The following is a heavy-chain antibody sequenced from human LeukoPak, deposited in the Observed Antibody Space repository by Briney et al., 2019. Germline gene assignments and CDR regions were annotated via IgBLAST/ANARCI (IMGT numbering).Heavy chain of an antibody. CDR3: ARASILHYGMDV. CDR1: GGTFSSYA. CDR2: IIPILGIA. Sequence: ASVKVSCKASGGTFSSYAISWVRQAPGQGLEWMGRIIPILGIANYAQKFQGRVTTTADKSTSTAYMELNSLRSEDMAVYYCARASILHYGMDVWGQGTTVTVSS. D-gene: IGHD2-21*01. V-gene: IGHV1-69*04. J-gene: IGHJ6*02.